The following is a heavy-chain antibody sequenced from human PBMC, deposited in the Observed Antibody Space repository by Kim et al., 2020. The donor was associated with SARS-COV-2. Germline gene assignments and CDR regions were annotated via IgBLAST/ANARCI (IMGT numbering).Heavy chain of an antibody. V-gene: IGHV4-34*09. CDR3: ARVVVGATGWFDP. J-gene: IGHJ5*02. Sequence: NYNPTLKSRVTISVDTSKNQFSLKLGSVTAADTAVYYCARVVVGATGWFDPWGQGTLVTVSS. D-gene: IGHD2-15*01.